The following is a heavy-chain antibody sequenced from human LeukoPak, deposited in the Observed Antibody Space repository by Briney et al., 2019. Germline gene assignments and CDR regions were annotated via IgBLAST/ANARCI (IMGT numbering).Heavy chain of an antibody. CDR3: AKAGIAAAAERSVGYWFDP. D-gene: IGHD6-13*01. Sequence: GGSLRLSCAASGLTFSSYSMNWVRQAPGKGLEWVAYISSFSGTIYYADSVKGRFTISRDNAKNSLYLQMNSLRDEDTAVYYCAKAGIAAAAERSVGYWFDPWGQGTLVTVSS. CDR1: GLTFSSYS. V-gene: IGHV3-48*02. J-gene: IGHJ5*02. CDR2: ISSFSGTI.